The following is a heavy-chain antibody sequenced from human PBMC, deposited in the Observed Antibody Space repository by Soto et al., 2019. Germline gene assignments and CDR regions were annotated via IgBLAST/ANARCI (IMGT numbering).Heavy chain of an antibody. CDR1: GFSFSSYG. CDR3: ARDINYYGSGSSAIDY. V-gene: IGHV3-33*01. CDR2: IWYDGTNR. Sequence: QVQLVESGGGVVQPGRSLRLSCSASGFSFSSYGMYWVRQAPGRGLEWVAVIWYDGTNRHYADSVKGRFTISRDNSEDRLYLKMNSLRVEDTAVYYCARDINYYGSGSSAIDYWGQGTLVTVSS. D-gene: IGHD3-10*01. J-gene: IGHJ4*02.